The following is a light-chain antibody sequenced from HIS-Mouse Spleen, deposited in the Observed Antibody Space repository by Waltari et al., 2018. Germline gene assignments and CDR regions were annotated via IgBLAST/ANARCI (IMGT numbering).Light chain of an antibody. CDR3: SSYTSSSTKV. J-gene: IGLJ2*01. CDR2: EVS. CDR1: SSDFGGYNY. Sequence: QSALTQPASVSGSPGQSITISCTGTSSDFGGYNYVPWYQQHPGKAPKLMIYEVSNRPSGVSNRFSGSKSGNTASLTISGLQAEDEADYYCSSYTSSSTKVFGGGTKLTVL. V-gene: IGLV2-14*01.